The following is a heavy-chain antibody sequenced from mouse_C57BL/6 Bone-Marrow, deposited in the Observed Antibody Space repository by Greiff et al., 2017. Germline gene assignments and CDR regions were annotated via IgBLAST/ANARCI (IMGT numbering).Heavy chain of an antibody. CDR2: INPNNGGT. CDR3: ATYVPYAMDY. J-gene: IGHJ4*01. CDR1: GYTFTDYY. D-gene: IGHD1-1*01. Sequence: EVQLQQSGPELVKPGASVKISCKASGYTFTDYYMNWVKQSHGKSLEWIGDINPNNGGTSYNQKFKGKATLTVDKSSSTAYMELRSLTSEDSAGYDCATYVPYAMDYWGQGTSVTVSS. V-gene: IGHV1-26*01.